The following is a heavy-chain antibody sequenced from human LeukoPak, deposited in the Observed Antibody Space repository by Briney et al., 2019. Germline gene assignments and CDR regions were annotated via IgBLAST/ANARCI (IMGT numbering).Heavy chain of an antibody. J-gene: IGHJ5*02. Sequence: GGSLRLSCAASGFTFSSYGMHWVRQAPGKGLEWVAFIRYDGSNKYYADSVKGRFTISRDNSKNTLYLQMNSLRAEDTAVYYCAKDARCSSSSNWFDPWGQGTLVTVSS. D-gene: IGHD6-6*01. CDR3: AKDARCSSSSNWFDP. CDR1: GFTFSSYG. CDR2: IRYDGSNK. V-gene: IGHV3-30*02.